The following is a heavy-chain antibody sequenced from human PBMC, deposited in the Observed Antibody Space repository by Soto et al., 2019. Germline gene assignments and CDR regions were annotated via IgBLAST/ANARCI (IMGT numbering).Heavy chain of an antibody. CDR2: ISYDGSNK. J-gene: IGHJ6*02. CDR1: GFTFSSYA. D-gene: IGHD3-3*01. V-gene: IGHV3-30-3*01. Sequence: GGSLRLSCAASGFTFSSYAMHWVRQAPGKGLEWVAVISYDGSNKYYADPVKGRFTISRDNSKNTLYLQMNSLRAEDTAVYYCASKRARDFWSGYYLDYGMDVWGQGTTVTVSS. CDR3: ASKRARDFWSGYYLDYGMDV.